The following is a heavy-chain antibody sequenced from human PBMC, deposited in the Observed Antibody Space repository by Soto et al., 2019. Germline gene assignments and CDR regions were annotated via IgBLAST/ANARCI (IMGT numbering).Heavy chain of an antibody. CDR1: GFTFNNYG. D-gene: IGHD2-15*01. CDR3: TKDGRFDSDGSLYYYYYGMDV. V-gene: IGHV3-30*18. J-gene: IGHJ6*02. CDR2: ISNDGSNK. Sequence: GSLRLSCAASGFTFNNYGMNWVRQAPGKGLEWVAIISNDGSNKYYIESVRGRFTISRDNSKNMLFLQMNSLRVEDTAVYFCTKDGRFDSDGSLYYYYYGMDVWGQGTTVTVSS.